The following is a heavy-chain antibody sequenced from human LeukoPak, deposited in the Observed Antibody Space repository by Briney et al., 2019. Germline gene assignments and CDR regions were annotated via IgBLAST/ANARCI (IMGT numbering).Heavy chain of an antibody. CDR2: ISHDGNNK. CDR1: GFTFSSNV. D-gene: IGHD2-2*01. Sequence: GGSLRLSCAASGFTFSSNVMHWVRQAPGKGLEWVAVISHDGNNKNYADSVKGRFTISRDNSKNTLYLQMNSLGAEDTAVYYCARGYCSSTSCYARYYYYYGMDVWGQGTTVTVSS. V-gene: IGHV3-30*14. CDR3: ARGYCSSTSCYARYYYYYGMDV. J-gene: IGHJ6*02.